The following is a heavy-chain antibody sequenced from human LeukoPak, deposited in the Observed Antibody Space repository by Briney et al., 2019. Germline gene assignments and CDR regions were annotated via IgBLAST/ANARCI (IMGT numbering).Heavy chain of an antibody. CDR2: IGGSGGYT. CDR1: GFTFSTYA. J-gene: IGHJ4*02. D-gene: IGHD6-13*01. Sequence: GGSLRLSCAPSGFTFSTYAMIWVSQAPGKGLEWVSVIGGSGGYTYYADSVKGRFTISRDNSKDTLYLQMNSLRAEDTAVYYCARDWYDYWGQGTLVTVSS. V-gene: IGHV3-23*01. CDR3: ARDWYDY.